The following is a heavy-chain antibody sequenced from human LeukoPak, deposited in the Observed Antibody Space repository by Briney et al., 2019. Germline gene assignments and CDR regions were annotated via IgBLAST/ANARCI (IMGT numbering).Heavy chain of an antibody. V-gene: IGHV3-74*01. CDR1: GFTFNSYW. Sequence: PGGSLRLSCAASGFTFNSYWMHWVRQAPDKGLVGVSRISTDGRSSNYADSVRGRFTISRDNAKNALYLQMNSLRVEDTAVYFCVRGMGDWGQGSLVTVSS. D-gene: IGHD1-26*01. CDR3: VRGMGD. J-gene: IGHJ4*02. CDR2: ISTDGRSS.